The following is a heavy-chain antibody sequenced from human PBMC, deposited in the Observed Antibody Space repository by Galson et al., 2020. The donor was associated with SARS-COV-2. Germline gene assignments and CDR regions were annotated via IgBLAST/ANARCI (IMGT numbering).Heavy chain of an antibody. CDR2: IYSTGST. Sequence: SETLSLTCTVSGGSISSGSYYWSWIRQPAGKGLEWIGRIYSTGSTNYNPSLKSRVTISVDTSKNQFSLKLSSVTAADTAVYYCARESRVGVTGYDLDSWGQGTLVTVSS. CDR3: ARESRVGVTGYDLDS. V-gene: IGHV4-61*02. J-gene: IGHJ4*02. D-gene: IGHD5-12*01. CDR1: GGSISSGSYY.